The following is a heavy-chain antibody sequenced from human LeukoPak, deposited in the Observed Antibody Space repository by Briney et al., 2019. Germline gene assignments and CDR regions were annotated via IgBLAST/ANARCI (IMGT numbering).Heavy chain of an antibody. CDR3: ASGVSGSRNFDY. D-gene: IGHD3-10*01. Sequence: GGSLRLSCAASGFTFSNFWMQWVRQAPGKGLVWVSRINTDGSSTTYAGSVKGRFTISRDNAKNTLYLQMNSLRAEDTAVYYCASGVSGSRNFDYWGQGTLVTVSS. CDR1: GFTFSNFW. CDR2: INTDGSST. J-gene: IGHJ4*02. V-gene: IGHV3-74*01.